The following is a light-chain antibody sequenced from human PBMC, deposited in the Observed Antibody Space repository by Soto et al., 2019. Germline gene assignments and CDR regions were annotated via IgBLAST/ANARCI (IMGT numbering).Light chain of an antibody. CDR2: GAS. V-gene: IGKV3-20*01. CDR3: QKYSNSPVT. CDR1: QSVSSSY. Sequence: EIVLTQSPGTLSLSPGERATLSCRASQSVSSSYLAWYQQKHGQAPRLLIYGASSRATGIPDRFSGSGSGTDFTLTISRLEPEDFAVYYCQKYSNSPVTFGGGTKVEIK. J-gene: IGKJ4*01.